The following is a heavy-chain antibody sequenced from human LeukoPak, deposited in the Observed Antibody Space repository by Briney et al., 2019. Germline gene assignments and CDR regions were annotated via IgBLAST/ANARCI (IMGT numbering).Heavy chain of an antibody. CDR1: GFTFSGSA. Sequence: GGSLRLSCAASGFTFSGSAMHWVRQASGKGLEWVGRIRSKTNDYATAYAASVKGRFTISSDDSKNTAYLQMNNLKTEDTAVYYCTRIGPTTADYWGQGTLVTVSS. CDR2: IRSKTNDYAT. J-gene: IGHJ4*02. CDR3: TRIGPTTADY. D-gene: IGHD5-12*01. V-gene: IGHV3-73*01.